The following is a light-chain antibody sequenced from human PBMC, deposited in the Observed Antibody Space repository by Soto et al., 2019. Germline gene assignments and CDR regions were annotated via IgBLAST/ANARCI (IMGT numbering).Light chain of an antibody. V-gene: IGKV3-20*01. CDR2: AAS. J-gene: IGKJ4*01. Sequence: EVVWTQSPGTLSLSPGERATISCRASQSVSSSFLAWYQQKPCQAPRLLIHAASTGATGIPARFRGSGCGTDFTLTIRRLEPEDSALYYGQHYNHWPKLSVGGGTKVDIK. CDR3: QHYNHWPKLS. CDR1: QSVSSSF.